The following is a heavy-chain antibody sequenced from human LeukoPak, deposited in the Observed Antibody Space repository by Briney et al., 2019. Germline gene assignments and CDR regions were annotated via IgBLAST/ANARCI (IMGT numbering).Heavy chain of an antibody. J-gene: IGHJ4*02. CDR1: GFTFDDYG. D-gene: IGHD2-2*01. CDR2: MNWNGVNT. CDR3: VKADCSSTSCLTDS. Sequence: GGSLRLSCAASGFTFDDYGMHWVRQGPGKGLEWVSGMNWNGVNTDYADSVKGRFTISRENAQNSLYLQMSSLRPEDTALYYCVKADCSSTSCLTDSWGQGTPVIVSS. V-gene: IGHV3-9*01.